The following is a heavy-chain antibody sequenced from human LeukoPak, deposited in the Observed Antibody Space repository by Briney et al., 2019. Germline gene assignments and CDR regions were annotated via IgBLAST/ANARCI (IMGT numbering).Heavy chain of an antibody. CDR1: GFTFSSYW. D-gene: IGHD3-10*01. CDR3: VRDGAVVTSGSYPWRYFQY. J-gene: IGHJ1*01. V-gene: IGHV3-7*01. Sequence: QPGGSLRLSCAASGFTFSSYWMSWVRQAPGKGLEWVANIKQDGSEKYYVDSVKGRFTISRDNAKNSLYLQMNSLRAEDTAVYYCVRDGAVVTSGSYPWRYFQYWGLGTLVTVSS. CDR2: IKQDGSEK.